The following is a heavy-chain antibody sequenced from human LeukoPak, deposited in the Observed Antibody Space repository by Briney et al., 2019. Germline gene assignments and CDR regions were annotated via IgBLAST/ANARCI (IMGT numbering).Heavy chain of an antibody. D-gene: IGHD5-24*01. J-gene: IGHJ3*02. V-gene: IGHV1-46*01. CDR1: GYTFTSYY. CDR2: INPTGDRT. CDR3: ARVRDGYNDAYDI. Sequence: ASVKVSCKASGYTFTSYYMHWVRQAPGQGLEWMGLINPTGDRTGYAQKFQGRVTMTRDTSTSTVYMELSSLKSEDTAVYYCARVRDGYNDAYDIWGQGTMVTVSS.